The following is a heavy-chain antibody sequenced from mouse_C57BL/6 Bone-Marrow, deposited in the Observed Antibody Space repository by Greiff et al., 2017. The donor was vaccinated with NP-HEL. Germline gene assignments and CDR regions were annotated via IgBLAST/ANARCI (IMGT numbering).Heavy chain of an antibody. V-gene: IGHV5-17*01. CDR2: ISSGSSTI. D-gene: IGHD2-2*01. J-gene: IGHJ1*03. CDR3: ARHYGYDRWYFDV. CDR1: GFTFSDYG. Sequence: EVHLVESGGGLVKPGGSLKLSCAASGFTFSDYGMHWVRQAPEKGLEWVAYISSGSSTIYYADTVKGRFTISRDNAKNTLFLQMTSLRSEDTAMYYCARHYGYDRWYFDVWGTGTTVTVSS.